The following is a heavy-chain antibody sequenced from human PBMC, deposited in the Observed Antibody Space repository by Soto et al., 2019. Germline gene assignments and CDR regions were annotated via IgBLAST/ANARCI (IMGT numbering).Heavy chain of an antibody. J-gene: IGHJ6*03. CDR1: GFTFSSYW. D-gene: IGHD3-10*01. CDR3: ARDSGSGSYYYFMDV. Sequence: PGGSLRLSCAASGFTFSSYWMSWVRQAPGKGLEWVANIKQDGSEKYYVDSVKGRFTISRDNAKNSLYLQMNSLRAEDTAVYYCARDSGSGSYYYFMDVWGEGTTVPVSS. CDR2: IKQDGSEK. V-gene: IGHV3-7*01.